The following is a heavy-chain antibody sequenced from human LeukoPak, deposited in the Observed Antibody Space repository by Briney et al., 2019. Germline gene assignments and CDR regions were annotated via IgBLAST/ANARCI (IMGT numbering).Heavy chain of an antibody. CDR1: GFTFSSYA. CDR3: VKGSGGSCYSAADY. D-gene: IGHD2-15*01. V-gene: IGHV3-23*01. Sequence: PGGSLRLSCAASGFTFSSYAMSWVRQAPGKALEWVSGIGGSGDSTYYADSVKGRITISRDNSKNTLYLQMNSLRAEDTAVYYCVKGSGGSCYSAADYWGQGTLVIVSS. J-gene: IGHJ4*02. CDR2: IGGSGDST.